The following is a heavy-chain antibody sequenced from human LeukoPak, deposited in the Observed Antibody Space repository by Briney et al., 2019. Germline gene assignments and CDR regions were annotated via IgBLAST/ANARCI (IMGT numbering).Heavy chain of an antibody. V-gene: IGHV3-21*01. CDR2: ISSSSSYI. CDR3: ARVQRTVTTLGDY. Sequence: PGGSLRLSCAVSGFTFSSYSMNWVRQAPGKGLEWVSSISSSSSYIYYADSVKGQFTISRDNAKNSLYLQMNSLRAEDTAVYYCARVQRTVTTLGDYWGQGTLVTVSS. D-gene: IGHD4-17*01. CDR1: GFTFSSYS. J-gene: IGHJ4*02.